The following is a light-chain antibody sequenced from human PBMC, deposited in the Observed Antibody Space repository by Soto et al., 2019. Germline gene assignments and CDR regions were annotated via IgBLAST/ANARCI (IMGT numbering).Light chain of an antibody. CDR3: QRRSNDWSPIT. J-gene: IGKJ5*01. Sequence: EILLTQSPATLSLSPGDRATLPCRASQNIDTDVAWYQQKPGQAPRLLIYDASARATGIPGRLSGSGSGTDFTLTITSLETEDFAVYYCQRRSNDWSPITFGRGTRLEIK. V-gene: IGKV3-11*01. CDR1: QNIDTD. CDR2: DAS.